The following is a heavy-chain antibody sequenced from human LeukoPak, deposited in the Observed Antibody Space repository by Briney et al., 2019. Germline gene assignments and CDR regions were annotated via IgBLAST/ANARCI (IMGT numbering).Heavy chain of an antibody. CDR3: ARVEDGYRMFHDH. Sequence: GGSLRLSCAASGFTFSDHYMDWVRQAPGKGLEWVGRTKNKANSYTTEYAASVKGRFTISRDDSKNSLYLQMNSLKTEDTAVYYCARVEDGYRMFHDHWGQGTLVTVSS. CDR2: TKNKANSYTT. CDR1: GFTFSDHY. V-gene: IGHV3-72*01. D-gene: IGHD5-24*01. J-gene: IGHJ4*02.